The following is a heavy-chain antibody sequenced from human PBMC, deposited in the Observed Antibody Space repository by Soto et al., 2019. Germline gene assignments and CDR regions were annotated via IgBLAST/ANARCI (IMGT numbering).Heavy chain of an antibody. CDR2: FIPIFGTA. CDR1: GGPFSSYA. J-gene: IGHJ6*02. Sequence: QVQLVQSGAEVKKPGSSVKVSCKASGGPFSSYAISWVRQAPGQGLEWMGGFIPIFGTASYALNFQGRVTITADEYTSTAYMELSSLRSEDTALYYCAGHSSGVPGYYYGMDVWGQGTTVTVTS. D-gene: IGHD3-22*01. CDR3: AGHSSGVPGYYYGMDV. V-gene: IGHV1-69*12.